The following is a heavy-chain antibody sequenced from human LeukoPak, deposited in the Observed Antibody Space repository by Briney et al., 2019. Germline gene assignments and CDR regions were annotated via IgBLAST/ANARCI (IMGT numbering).Heavy chain of an antibody. D-gene: IGHD3-22*01. J-gene: IGHJ5*02. CDR3: ARGAGHYYDSSSYYDGTSNWFDP. CDR2: INHSGST. CDR1: GGSFSGYY. V-gene: IGHV4-34*01. Sequence: PSETLSLTCAVYGGSFSGYYWSWIRQPPGKGLEWIGEINHSGSTNYNPSLKSRVTISVDTSKNQFSLKLSSVTAADTAVYYCARGAGHYYDSSSYYDGTSNWFDPWGQGTLVTVSS.